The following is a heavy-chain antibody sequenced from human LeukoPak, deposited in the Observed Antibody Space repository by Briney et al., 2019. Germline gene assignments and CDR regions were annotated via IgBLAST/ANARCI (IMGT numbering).Heavy chain of an antibody. CDR3: ARWTISIFRGGFDI. J-gene: IGHJ3*02. Sequence: TASETLSLTCAVYGGSFSGYYWSWIRQPPGKGLEWIGEINHSGYTNYNPSLKSRVSILRDMSKNQFSLRLSSVTAADTAVYFCARWTISIFRGGFDIWGPGTMVTVSS. CDR2: INHSGYT. V-gene: IGHV4-34*01. D-gene: IGHD4-23*01. CDR1: GGSFSGYY.